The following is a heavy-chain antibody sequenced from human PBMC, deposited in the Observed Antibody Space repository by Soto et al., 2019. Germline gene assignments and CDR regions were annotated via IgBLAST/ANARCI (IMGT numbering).Heavy chain of an antibody. CDR1: GGSISSSSYY. Sequence: SSETLSLTCTVSGGSISSSSYYWGWIRQPPGKGLEWIGSIYYSGSTYYNPSLKSRVTISVDTSKNQFSLKLSSVTAADTAVYYCASSYYVWGSYRNFDYWGQGTLVTVSS. CDR3: ASSYYVWGSYRNFDY. J-gene: IGHJ4*02. CDR2: IYYSGST. D-gene: IGHD3-16*02. V-gene: IGHV4-39*01.